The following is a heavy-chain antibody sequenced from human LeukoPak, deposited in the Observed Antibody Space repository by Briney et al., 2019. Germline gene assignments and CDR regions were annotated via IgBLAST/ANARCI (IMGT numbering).Heavy chain of an antibody. D-gene: IGHD6-13*01. Sequence: GASVKVSCKASGGTFSSYAISWVRQAPGQGLEWMGIINPSGGTSYAQKLQGRITMTRDTSTVYMELSSLRSEDTAVYYCARDRQQQHDYWGQGTLVTVSS. CDR2: INPSGGT. CDR3: ARDRQQQHDY. J-gene: IGHJ4*02. CDR1: GGTFSSYA. V-gene: IGHV1-46*01.